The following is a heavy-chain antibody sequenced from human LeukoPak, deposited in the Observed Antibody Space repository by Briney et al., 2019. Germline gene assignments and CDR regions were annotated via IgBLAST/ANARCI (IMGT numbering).Heavy chain of an antibody. CDR2: INSDGSST. D-gene: IGHD3-22*01. J-gene: IGHJ4*02. CDR1: GFTFSSYW. V-gene: IGHV3-74*01. CDR3: AKDPNYYDSGGYYYDY. Sequence: PGGSLRLSCAASGFTFSSYWMHWVRQAPGKGLVWVSRINSDGSSTSYADSVKGRITISRDNAKNTLYLQMNSLRAEDTAVYYCAKDPNYYDSGGYYYDYWGQGTLVTVSS.